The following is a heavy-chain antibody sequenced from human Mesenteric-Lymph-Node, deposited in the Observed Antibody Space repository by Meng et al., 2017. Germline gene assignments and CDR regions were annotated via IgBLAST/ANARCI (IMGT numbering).Heavy chain of an antibody. Sequence: ASVKVSCKVSGNTLTELSMHWVRQAPGKGLEWMGGFDPEDGETIYAQKFQGRVTMTDNTSTDTAYMELSSLRSEDTAVYYCARDVDYNTWGLGGYWGQGTLVTVSS. J-gene: IGHJ4*02. CDR3: ARDVDYNTWGLGGY. CDR2: FDPEDGET. D-gene: IGHD3/OR15-3a*01. CDR1: GNTLTELS. V-gene: IGHV1-24*01.